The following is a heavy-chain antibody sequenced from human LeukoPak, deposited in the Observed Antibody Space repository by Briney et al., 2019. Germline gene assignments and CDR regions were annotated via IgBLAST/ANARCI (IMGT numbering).Heavy chain of an antibody. J-gene: IGHJ4*02. Sequence: GESLKISCKGSGYSFTSYWIGWVRQAPGQGLEWMGWISAYNGNTNDAQKLQGRVTMTTDTSTSTAYMELRSLRSDDTAVYYCARDMYYDFWSGTLDYWGQGTLVTVSS. D-gene: IGHD3-3*01. V-gene: IGHV1-18*04. CDR1: GYSFTSYW. CDR2: ISAYNGNT. CDR3: ARDMYYDFWSGTLDY.